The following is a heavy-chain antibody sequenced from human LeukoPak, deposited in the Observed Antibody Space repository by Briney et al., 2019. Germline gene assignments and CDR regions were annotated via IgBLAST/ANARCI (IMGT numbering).Heavy chain of an antibody. J-gene: IGHJ4*02. CDR1: GFTFSSYA. CDR2: ISYDGSNK. Sequence: PGGSLRLSCAASGFTFSSYAMHWVRQAPGKGLEWVAVISYDGSNKYYADSVKGRFTISRDNSKNTLYLQMNSLRAEDTAVYYCAGGTYYYDSSGPTGDYWGQGTLVTVSS. CDR3: AGGTYYYDSSGPTGDY. V-gene: IGHV3-30-3*01. D-gene: IGHD3-22*01.